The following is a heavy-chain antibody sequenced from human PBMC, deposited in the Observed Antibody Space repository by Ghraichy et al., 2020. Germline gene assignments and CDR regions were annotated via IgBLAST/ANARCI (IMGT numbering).Heavy chain of an antibody. CDR2: INPNSGGT. J-gene: IGHJ6*02. CDR3: ARAQPDEYQLLLRDV. D-gene: IGHD2-2*01. Sequence: ASVKVSCKASGYTFTGYYMHWVRQAPGQGLEWMGWINPNSGGTNYAQKFQGRVTMTRDTSISTAYMELSRLRSDDTAVYYCARAQPDEYQLLLRDVWGQGTTVTVSS. V-gene: IGHV1-2*02. CDR1: GYTFTGYY.